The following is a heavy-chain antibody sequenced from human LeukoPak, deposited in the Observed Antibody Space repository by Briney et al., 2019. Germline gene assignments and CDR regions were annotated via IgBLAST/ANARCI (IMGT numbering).Heavy chain of an antibody. CDR2: INHSGST. Sequence: SETLSLTCAVYGGSFSGYYWSWIRQPPGNGLEWIGEINHSGSTNYNPSLKSRVTISVDMSKNQFSLKLSSVTAADTAVYYCARVRSQVEWSRKAFDYWDQGTLVTVSS. D-gene: IGHD3-3*01. J-gene: IGHJ4*02. V-gene: IGHV4-34*01. CDR3: ARVRSQVEWSRKAFDY. CDR1: GGSFSGYY.